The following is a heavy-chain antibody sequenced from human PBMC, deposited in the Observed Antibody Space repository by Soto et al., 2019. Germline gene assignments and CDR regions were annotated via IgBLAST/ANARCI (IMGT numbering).Heavy chain of an antibody. CDR3: ARRAETNGRNGFGADKYYFDF. Sequence: ASVKVSCKASGYTFTSYDIYWVRQATGQGLEWMGWMNPNTGNSGYAQKFQGRVTMTSDTSISTAHMELSSLRSEDTAVYYCARRAETNGRNGFGADKYYFDFWGQGTLVTVSS. CDR2: MNPNTGNS. D-gene: IGHD1-1*01. V-gene: IGHV1-8*01. J-gene: IGHJ4*02. CDR1: GYTFTSYD.